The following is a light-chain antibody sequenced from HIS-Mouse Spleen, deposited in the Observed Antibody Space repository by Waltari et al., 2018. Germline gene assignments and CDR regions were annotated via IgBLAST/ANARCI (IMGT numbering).Light chain of an antibody. CDR1: SLRSYY. J-gene: IGLJ3*02. CDR2: GKN. Sequence: SSELTQDPAVSVALGQTVRITCQGDSLRSYYASRYQQKPGQAPVLILYGKNNRPSGIPDRFSGSSSGNTASLTITGAQAEDEADYYCNSRDSSGNHRGVFGGGTKLTVL. CDR3: NSRDSSGNHRGV. V-gene: IGLV3-19*01.